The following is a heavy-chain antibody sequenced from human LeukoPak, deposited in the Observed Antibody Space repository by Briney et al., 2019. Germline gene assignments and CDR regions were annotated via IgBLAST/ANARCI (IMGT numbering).Heavy chain of an antibody. CDR1: GFTFSSYW. Sequence: GGSLRLSCAASGFTFSSYWMSWVRQAPGKGLEWVANIKQDESEKHYVASVKGRFTISRDNAKNSLYLQMNSLRAEDTAVYYCAKMYSSAWFGESWGQGTLVTVSS. D-gene: IGHD6-19*01. CDR3: AKMYSSAWFGES. CDR2: IKQDESEK. J-gene: IGHJ5*02. V-gene: IGHV3-7*01.